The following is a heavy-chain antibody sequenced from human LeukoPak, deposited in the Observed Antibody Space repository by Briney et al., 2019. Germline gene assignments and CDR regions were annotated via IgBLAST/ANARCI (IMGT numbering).Heavy chain of an antibody. CDR1: VFTLRSHY. D-gene: IGHD3-10*02. CDR2: IFCGGST. Sequence: GGSLRLSCAACVFTLRSHYMSGVRQAPARGREGVSVIFCGGSTYYADSVSGKVTIYRDNSKHTLYLEMNSLRAEDTAVYYCARGYVQGNWGQGTLVTVSS. V-gene: IGHV3-66*01. CDR3: ARGYVQGN. J-gene: IGHJ4*02.